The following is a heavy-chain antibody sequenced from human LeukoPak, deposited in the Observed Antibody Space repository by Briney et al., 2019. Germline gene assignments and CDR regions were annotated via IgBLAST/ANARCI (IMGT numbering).Heavy chain of an antibody. CDR2: MNPNSGNT. CDR1: GYTFTSYD. CDR3: AYARGYGYGRMGYYFDY. Sequence: ASVKVSCKASGYTFTSYDINWVRQATGQGLEWMGWMNPNSGNTGYAQKFQGRVTMTRNTSISTAYMELSSLRSEDTAVYYCAYARGYGYGRMGYYFDYWGQGTLVTVSS. D-gene: IGHD5-18*01. J-gene: IGHJ4*02. V-gene: IGHV1-8*01.